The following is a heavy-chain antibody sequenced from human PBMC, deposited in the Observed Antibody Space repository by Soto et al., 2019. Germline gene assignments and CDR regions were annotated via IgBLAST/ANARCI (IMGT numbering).Heavy chain of an antibody. J-gene: IGHJ5*02. V-gene: IGHV4-31*03. CDR3: ARVRVGQTRREGFQGFDP. D-gene: IGHD2-15*01. Sequence: QVQLQESGPGLVKPSQTLSLTCSVSGFSFTSGTYYWSWIRQHPGKGLEWIAYIYYSGTTYYNPSLRSRVSMSRDTSANQFYLNLNSVTAADTAMYFCARVRVGQTRREGFQGFDPWGPGILVTVSS. CDR1: GFSFTSGTYY. CDR2: IYYSGTT.